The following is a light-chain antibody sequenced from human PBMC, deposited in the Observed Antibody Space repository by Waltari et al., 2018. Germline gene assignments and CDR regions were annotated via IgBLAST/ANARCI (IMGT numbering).Light chain of an antibody. CDR1: TGQSDFA. CDR2: LNSDGSH. Sequence: QPVLTQSPSASASLGASVKLTCTLNTGQSDFALAWHPQQPERGPRYLMKLNSDGSHTKGDEIPERVSGSSSGTERYLTISSLQSEDEAAYYCQTCGSGTVIFGGGTHLTVL. J-gene: IGLJ2*01. CDR3: QTCGSGTVI. V-gene: IGLV4-69*01.